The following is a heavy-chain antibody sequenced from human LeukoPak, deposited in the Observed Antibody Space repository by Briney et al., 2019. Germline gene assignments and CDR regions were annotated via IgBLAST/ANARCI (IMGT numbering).Heavy chain of an antibody. D-gene: IGHD2-2*01. V-gene: IGHV1-2*02. CDR2: INPNSDGT. J-gene: IGHJ4*02. CDR3: AREVRCSSTSCHRENDY. CDR1: GYTFTGYY. Sequence: ASVKVSCKASGYTFTGYYMHWVRQAPGQGLEWMGWINPNSDGTNYAQKFQGRVTMTRDTSISTAYMELSRLRSDDTAVYYCAREVRCSSTSCHRENDYWGQGTLVTVSS.